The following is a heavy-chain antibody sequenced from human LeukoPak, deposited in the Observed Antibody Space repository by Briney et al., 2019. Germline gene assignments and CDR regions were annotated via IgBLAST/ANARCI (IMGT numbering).Heavy chain of an antibody. CDR2: IKQDGSEK. J-gene: IGHJ4*02. CDR1: GFTFSSYW. Sequence: GGSLRLSCAASGFTFSSYWMSWVRQAPGKGLEWVANIKQDGSEKYYVDSVKGRFTISRDNAKSSLYLQMNSLRAEDTAVYYCARPNCGGDCSFDYWGQGTLVTVSS. V-gene: IGHV3-7*01. CDR3: ARPNCGGDCSFDY. D-gene: IGHD2-21*02.